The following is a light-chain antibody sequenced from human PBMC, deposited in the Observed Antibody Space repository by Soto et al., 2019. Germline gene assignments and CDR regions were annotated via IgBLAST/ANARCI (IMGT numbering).Light chain of an antibody. CDR1: SSDVGGYNY. CDR3: SSYTSRSTLV. J-gene: IGLJ3*02. V-gene: IGLV2-14*03. CDR2: DVT. Sequence: QSALTQPASVSGSPGQSITISCTGTSSDVGGYNYVSWYQQYPGKAPKLMMYDVTDRSSGVSNRFSGSKSGNTASLTISGLQAEDEANYYCSSYTSRSTLVFGGGTKLTVL.